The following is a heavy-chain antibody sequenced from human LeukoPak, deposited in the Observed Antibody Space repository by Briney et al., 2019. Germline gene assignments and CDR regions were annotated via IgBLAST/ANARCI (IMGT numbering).Heavy chain of an antibody. CDR1: GFTFSSYA. CDR2: ISGDGRST. Sequence: PGGSLRLSCAASGFTFSSYAMSWVRQAPERGLEWVSSISGDGRSTYYADSVKGRFTISRDNSKSTLFLLLNGLRAEDTAVYYCAKDPYHGSGTLYPTLDFWGQGTLVTVSS. D-gene: IGHD3-10*01. J-gene: IGHJ4*02. CDR3: AKDPYHGSGTLYPTLDF. V-gene: IGHV3-23*01.